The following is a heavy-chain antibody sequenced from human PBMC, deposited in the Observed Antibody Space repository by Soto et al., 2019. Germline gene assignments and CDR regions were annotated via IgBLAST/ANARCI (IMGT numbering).Heavy chain of an antibody. V-gene: IGHV2-5*02. CDR3: AHSQTTSWGNWYFDL. J-gene: IGHJ2*01. CDR2: IYWDDDK. D-gene: IGHD7-27*01. CDR1: GFSLSTSGVG. Sequence: QITLKESGPPLVKPTQTLTLTCTFSGFSLSTSGVGVGWIRQPPGKALEWLALIYWDDDKRYSPSLKSRLTITKDTSKNQVVLTMTNMEPVDTATYYCAHSQTTSWGNWYFDLWGRGTLVTVSS.